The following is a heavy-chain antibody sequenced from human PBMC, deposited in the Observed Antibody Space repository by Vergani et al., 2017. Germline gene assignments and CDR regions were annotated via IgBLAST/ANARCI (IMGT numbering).Heavy chain of an antibody. V-gene: IGHV3-30*18. CDR2: ISYDGGRR. J-gene: IGHJ4*02. D-gene: IGHD4-11*01. CDR1: GFSFRGHG. CDR3: AKDLSYSTAWPHFDS. Sequence: QVHLVESGGGVVQPGRSLTLSCVASGFSFRGHGMHWVRQAPGKGLEWVAMISYDGGRRDYGDFAKGRFTISRDSSKTVYLQMNSLRVEDTAMYFCAKDLSYSTAWPHFDSRVQGTLVNVSS.